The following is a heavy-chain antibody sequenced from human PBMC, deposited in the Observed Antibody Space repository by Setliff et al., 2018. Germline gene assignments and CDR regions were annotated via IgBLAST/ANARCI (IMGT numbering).Heavy chain of an antibody. CDR3: ARDSRQWLEGGASGDMDI. V-gene: IGHV1-69*13. CDR2: IIPILGIT. D-gene: IGHD6-19*01. Sequence: GASVKVSCKASGGAFSTYSLSWVRQAPGQGFEWVGRIIPILGITNYAQRFQGRVTITADESTTTVFMELNSLRSEDTAIYYCARDSRQWLEGGASGDMDIWGQGTMVTVSS. CDR1: GGAFSTYS. J-gene: IGHJ3*02.